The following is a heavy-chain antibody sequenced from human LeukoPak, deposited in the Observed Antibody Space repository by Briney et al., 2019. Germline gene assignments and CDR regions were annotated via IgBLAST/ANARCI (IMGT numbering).Heavy chain of an antibody. CDR3: ATELPPKWEPTSQFDT. CDR2: VYKTGGT. CDR1: GISMNSGTYY. V-gene: IGHV4-61*02. Sequence: SETLSLTCAVSGISMNSGTYYWNWVRQPAGQRLEWLGRVYKTGGTAYNPSFNSRLPLSIDMSNSRFSLHLASVTAADTAVYYCATELPPKWEPTSQFDTWGQGLLVTVSS. D-gene: IGHD1-26*01. J-gene: IGHJ4*02.